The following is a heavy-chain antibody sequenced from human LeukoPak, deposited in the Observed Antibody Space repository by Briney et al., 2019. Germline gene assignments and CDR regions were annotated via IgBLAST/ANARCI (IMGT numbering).Heavy chain of an antibody. V-gene: IGHV4-34*01. CDR1: GGSFSGYY. D-gene: IGHD3-3*01. J-gene: IGHJ4*02. CDR2: INHSGST. CDR3: ARLGAGPTYYDFWSGYSSFYFDY. Sequence: SETLSLTCAVYGGSFSGYYWSWIRQPPGKGLEWIGEINHSGSTNYNPSLKSRVTISVDTSKNQFSLKLSSVTAADTAVYYCARLGAGPTYYDFWSGYSSFYFDYWGQGALVTVSS.